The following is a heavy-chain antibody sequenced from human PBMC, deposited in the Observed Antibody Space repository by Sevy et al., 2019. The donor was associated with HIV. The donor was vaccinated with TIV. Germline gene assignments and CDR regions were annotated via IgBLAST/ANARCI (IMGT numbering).Heavy chain of an antibody. J-gene: IGHJ6*02. D-gene: IGHD2-15*01. CDR2: IYSGDST. Sequence: GGSLRLSCAASGFTVSDNYMSWVRQAPGKGLEWVSVIYSGDSTYYADSVEGRFTISRDKSKKTLYLQMNSLRAEDTAVYYCAKGDRTFYGMDVWGQGTTVTVSS. CDR1: GFTVSDNY. CDR3: AKGDRTFYGMDV. V-gene: IGHV3-53*01.